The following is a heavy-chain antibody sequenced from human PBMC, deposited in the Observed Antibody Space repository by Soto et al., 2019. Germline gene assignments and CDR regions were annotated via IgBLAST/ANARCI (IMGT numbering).Heavy chain of an antibody. CDR2: ISGSGGST. CDR1: GFTFSTYA. Sequence: PGGSLRLSCAASGFTFSTYAMSWVRQAPGKGLEWVSSISGSGGSTYYADSVKGRFTISRDDSKNTLYLQMNSLKTEDTAVYYCTTADADWVESGYDYYYYYYMDVWGKGTTVTVSS. V-gene: IGHV3-23*01. CDR3: TTADADWVESGYDYYYYYYMDV. J-gene: IGHJ6*03. D-gene: IGHD5-12*01.